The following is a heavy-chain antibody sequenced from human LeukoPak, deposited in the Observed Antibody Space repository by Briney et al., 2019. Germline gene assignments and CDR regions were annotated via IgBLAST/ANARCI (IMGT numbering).Heavy chain of an antibody. V-gene: IGHV5-51*01. CDR2: IYPADSDI. CDR1: GYSINNYW. Sequence: GESLKISCKGSGYSINNYWIAWVRQMPGKGLEWMGIIYPADSDIRYSPSFQGQVTVSADKSISTAYLQWNSLKASDTAMYYCARQEYCSGASCYTWFDPWGQGTLVTVSS. CDR3: ARQEYCSGASCYTWFDP. D-gene: IGHD2-15*01. J-gene: IGHJ5*02.